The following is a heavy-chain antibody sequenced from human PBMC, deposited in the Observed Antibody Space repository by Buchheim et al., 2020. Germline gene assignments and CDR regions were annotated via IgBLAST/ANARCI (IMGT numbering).Heavy chain of an antibody. CDR1: GFTFSTYA. CDR2: LSNSGRAK. V-gene: IGHV3-23*01. Sequence: EVQLLESGGALVQPGGSLRLSCTASGFTFSTYAMIWVRQAPGKGLEWVSSLSNSGRAKYYAGSVKGRFTVPRDNSQNTVYLQMNSLKVDDTAVYYCAKEPTGAPSGPMDNWGQGTL. J-gene: IGHJ4*02. CDR3: AKEPTGAPSGPMDN. D-gene: IGHD1-14*01.